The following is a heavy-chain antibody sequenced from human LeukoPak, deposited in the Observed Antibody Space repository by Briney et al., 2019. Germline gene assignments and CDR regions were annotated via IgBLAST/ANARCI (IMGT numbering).Heavy chain of an antibody. CDR3: AKVIGYSYAWDAFDI. D-gene: IGHD5-18*01. CDR2: ISYDGSNK. J-gene: IGHJ3*02. Sequence: GGSLRLSCAASGFTFSSYAMSWVRQAPGKGLEWVAVISYDGSNKYYADPVKGRFTISRDNSKNTLYLQMNSLRAEDTAVYYCAKVIGYSYAWDAFDIWGQGTMVTVSS. CDR1: GFTFSSYA. V-gene: IGHV3-30*18.